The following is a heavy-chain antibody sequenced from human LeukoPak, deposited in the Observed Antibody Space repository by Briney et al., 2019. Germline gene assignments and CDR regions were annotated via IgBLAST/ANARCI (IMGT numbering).Heavy chain of an antibody. D-gene: IGHD6-19*01. CDR1: GGSISNYH. CDR3: ARGEVVAVAFYYYYYMDV. V-gene: IGHV4-59*01. J-gene: IGHJ6*03. Sequence: SETLSLTCTVSGGSISNYHWSWIRQPPGKGLEWVGYMYFSGNTNYNASLQSRATISRDTSKNQVSLKLTSVTAADTAVYYCARGEVVAVAFYYYYYMDVWGKGTTVTVSS. CDR2: MYFSGNT.